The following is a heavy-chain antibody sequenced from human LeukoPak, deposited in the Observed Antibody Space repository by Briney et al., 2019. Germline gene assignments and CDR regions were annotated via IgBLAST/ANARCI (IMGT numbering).Heavy chain of an antibody. CDR2: IQYHGSDK. J-gene: IGHJ4*02. Sequence: GGSLRLSCAASGFTFSRHGMHWVRQAPGKGLEWVAFIQYHGSDKFYADSVKGRFTISRDNSKNTLYLQMNSLRAEDTAVYYCAKEAYYDFWSGYSQMDYWGQGTLVTVSS. V-gene: IGHV3-30*02. CDR1: GFTFSRHG. D-gene: IGHD3-3*01. CDR3: AKEAYYDFWSGYSQMDY.